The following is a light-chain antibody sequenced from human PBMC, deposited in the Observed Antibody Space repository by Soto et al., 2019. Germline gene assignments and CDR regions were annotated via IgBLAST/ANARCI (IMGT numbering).Light chain of an antibody. CDR2: DVS. CDR1: SSDVGGYNY. CDR3: SSYTSSSPPYV. J-gene: IGLJ1*01. Sequence: QSALTQPASVSGSPGQSITISCTGTSSDVGGYNYVSWYQQHPGKAPKLMIYDVSNRPSGVSNRFSGSKSGNTASLTISGPQAEDGADYSCSSYTSSSPPYVFGTGTKPTVL. V-gene: IGLV2-14*01.